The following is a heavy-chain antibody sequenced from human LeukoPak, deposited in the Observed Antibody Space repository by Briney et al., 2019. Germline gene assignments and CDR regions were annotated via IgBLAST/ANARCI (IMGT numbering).Heavy chain of an antibody. D-gene: IGHD1-26*01. V-gene: IGHV4-38-2*02. Sequence: SLTLSLTCTVSGYSISSGYYWGWIRQPPGKGLEWIGSIYHSGSTYYNPSLKSRVTISVDTSKNQSSLKLSSVTAADTAVYYCARDIVGATTFYYYYMDVWGKGTTVTASS. J-gene: IGHJ6*03. CDR1: GYSISSGYY. CDR2: IYHSGST. CDR3: ARDIVGATTFYYYYMDV.